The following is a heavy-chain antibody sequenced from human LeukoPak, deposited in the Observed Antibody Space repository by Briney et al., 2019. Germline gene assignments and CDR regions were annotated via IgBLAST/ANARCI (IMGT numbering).Heavy chain of an antibody. V-gene: IGHV4-59*11. CDR2: ISYSGST. CDR1: GGSISSHY. J-gene: IGHJ4*02. D-gene: IGHD1-26*01. CDR3: ARGYSGSYGRFDY. Sequence: SETLSLTCTVSGGSISSHYWSWIRQPPGKRLEWIGCISYSGSTNYNPSLKSRVTISVDTSKNQFSLKLSSVTAADTAVYYCARGYSGSYGRFDYWGQGTLVTVSS.